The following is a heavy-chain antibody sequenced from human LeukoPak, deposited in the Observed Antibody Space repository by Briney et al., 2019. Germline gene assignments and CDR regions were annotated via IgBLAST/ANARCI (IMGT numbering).Heavy chain of an antibody. CDR2: INSSSSYI. D-gene: IGHD2-15*01. J-gene: IGHJ6*04. CDR1: GFTFSSYS. CDR3: ARLLAAPNYYYGMDV. V-gene: IGHV3-21*01. Sequence: GGSLRLSCAASGFTFSSYSMNWVRQAPGKGLEWVSSINSSSSYIYYADSVKGRFTISRDNAKNSLYLQMNSLRAEDTAVYYCARLLAAPNYYYGMDVWGKGTTVTVSS.